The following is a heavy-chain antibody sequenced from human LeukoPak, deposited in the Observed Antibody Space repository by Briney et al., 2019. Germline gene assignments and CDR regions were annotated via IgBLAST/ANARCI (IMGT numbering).Heavy chain of an antibody. CDR3: ARDFYGSGSSSFDY. CDR1: GFTFSSYT. D-gene: IGHD3-10*01. J-gene: IGHJ4*02. Sequence: GGSLRLSCAASGFTFSSYTMHWVRQAPGKGLEWVAVISYDGSNEYYADSVKGRFTISRDNSKNTLYLQMNSLRAEDTAVYYCARDFYGSGSSSFDYWGQGTLVTVSS. V-gene: IGHV3-30-3*01. CDR2: ISYDGSNE.